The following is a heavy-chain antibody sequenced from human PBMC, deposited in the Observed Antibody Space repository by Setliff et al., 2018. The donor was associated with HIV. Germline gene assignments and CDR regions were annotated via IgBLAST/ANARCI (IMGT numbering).Heavy chain of an antibody. Sequence: GASVKVSCKASGGTFSSSAINWVRQAPGQGLEWMGWINVGSGNTKYSQKFQGRVTITRDTSASTAYMELSSLRSEDTAVYYCAIEPLPGDFGDFWGQGTLVTVSS. CDR3: AIEPLPGDFGDF. CDR2: INVGSGNT. V-gene: IGHV1-3*01. J-gene: IGHJ4*02. CDR1: GGTFSSSA. D-gene: IGHD7-27*01.